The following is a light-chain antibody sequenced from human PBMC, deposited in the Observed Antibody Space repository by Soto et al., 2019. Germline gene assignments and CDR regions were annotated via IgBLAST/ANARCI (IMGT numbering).Light chain of an antibody. Sequence: QPVLTQPPSVSAAPGQKVTISCSGTSSNIGDNYVSWYRQLPGTAPKLLIYDNYKRPSGIPDRFSGSKSGTSTTLGITGLQTGDEADYYCGTSDTSLSAWVFGGGTKLTVL. J-gene: IGLJ3*02. CDR3: GTSDTSLSAWV. CDR1: SSNIGDNY. CDR2: DNY. V-gene: IGLV1-51*01.